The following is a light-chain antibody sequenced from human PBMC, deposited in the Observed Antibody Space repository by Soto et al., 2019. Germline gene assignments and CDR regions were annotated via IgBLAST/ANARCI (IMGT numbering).Light chain of an antibody. J-gene: IGKJ2*01. CDR2: DAS. CDR3: QHRSNWLPMYT. V-gene: IGKV3-11*01. Sequence: EIVLTQSPATLSLSPGDRATLSCRASQSVSSYLVWYQQKPGQAPRLLIYDASNRATGIPARFSGSGSGTDFTLNISSLEPEDFAVYYCQHRSNWLPMYTFFHWTKPDIK. CDR1: QSVSSY.